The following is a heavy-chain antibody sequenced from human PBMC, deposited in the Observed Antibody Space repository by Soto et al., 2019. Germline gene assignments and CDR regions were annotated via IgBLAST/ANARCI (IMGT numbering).Heavy chain of an antibody. Sequence: QVQLVQSGAEVKKPESSVKVSCKASGGIFSKYAITWVRQAPGQGLEWMGGIIPIFRTANYAQKLQGRVTITADEPPSTAYIELSSLRSENTAVYYCEGARYYYVSSRYYYYCHVMEVWGQGTTVTVSS. V-gene: IGHV1-69*01. CDR2: IIPIFRTA. CDR1: GGIFSKYA. J-gene: IGHJ6*02. D-gene: IGHD3-22*01. CDR3: EGARYYYVSSRYYYYCHVMEV.